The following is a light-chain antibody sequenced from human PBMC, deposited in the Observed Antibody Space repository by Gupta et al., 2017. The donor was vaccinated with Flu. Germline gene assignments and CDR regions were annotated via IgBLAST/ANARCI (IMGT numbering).Light chain of an antibody. CDR3: QQYGSSPQT. CDR1: QSVGSRY. J-gene: IGKJ4*01. CDR2: GAS. Sequence: ERATLSCRASQSVGSRYLAWYQQRPGQAPRLLISGASSRATGIPDRFSGSGSGTDFTLTISRLEPEDFAVYYCQQYGSSPQTFGRGTKVEIK. V-gene: IGKV3-20*01.